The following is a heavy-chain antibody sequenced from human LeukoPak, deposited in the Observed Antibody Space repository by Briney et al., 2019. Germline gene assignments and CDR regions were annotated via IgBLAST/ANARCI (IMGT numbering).Heavy chain of an antibody. Sequence: GGSLRLSCAASGFTFSSYDMHWVRQATGKGLEWVSAIGTAGDTYYPGSVKGRFTISRENAKNSLYLQMNSLRAEDTAVYYCAKTLDQGYAFDIWGQGTMVTVSS. J-gene: IGHJ3*02. CDR3: AKTLDQGYAFDI. CDR2: IGTAGDT. V-gene: IGHV3-13*01. CDR1: GFTFSSYD.